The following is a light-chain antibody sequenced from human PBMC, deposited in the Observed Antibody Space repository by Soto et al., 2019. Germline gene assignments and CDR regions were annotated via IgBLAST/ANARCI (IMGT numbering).Light chain of an antibody. V-gene: IGKV4-1*01. CDR2: WAS. J-gene: IGKJ2*01. CDR1: QSVLYSSNNKNY. Sequence: DIVMTQSPDSLAVSLGERATINCKSSQSVLYSSNNKNYLAWYQQKPGQHPKLLIYWASTRESGVTDRFSGSGSGTDFPLTLSSLQAEAVAVYYCQQYYRTPPTFGQGTKLEIK. CDR3: QQYYRTPPT.